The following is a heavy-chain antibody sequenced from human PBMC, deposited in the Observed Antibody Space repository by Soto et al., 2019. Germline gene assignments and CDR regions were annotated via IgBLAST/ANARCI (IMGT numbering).Heavy chain of an antibody. CDR1: AFSFSHYA. J-gene: IGHJ6*02. V-gene: IGHV3-30-3*01. D-gene: IGHD2-15*01. CDR2: ISYDGNIK. CDR3: ARAGYCSGGRCYSPYYYYYGMDV. Sequence: GGSLRLSCGASAFSFSHYAMHWVRQAPGKXLECVAVISYDGNIKRYADSVKGRFTISRDNSENTLYLQMNSLRPEDTAVYYCARAGYCSGGRCYSPYYYYYGMDVWGQGTTVTVSS.